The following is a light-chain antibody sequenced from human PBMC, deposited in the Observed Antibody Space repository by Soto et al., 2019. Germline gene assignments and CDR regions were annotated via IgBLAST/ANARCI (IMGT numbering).Light chain of an antibody. V-gene: IGKV3-20*01. CDR3: QQYGSSTLFT. CDR1: QSVSSNY. CDR2: GAS. J-gene: IGKJ3*01. Sequence: EIVLTQSPGTLSLSPGERATLSCRSSQSVSSNYLAWYQQKAGQAPRLLIYGASSRATGIPDRFSGSGSGTGFTLTISRLEPEDFAVYYCQQYGSSTLFTFGPGTKVDIK.